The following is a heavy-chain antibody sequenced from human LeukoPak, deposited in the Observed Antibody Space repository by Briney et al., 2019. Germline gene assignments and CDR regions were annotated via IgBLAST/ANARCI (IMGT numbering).Heavy chain of an antibody. CDR3: ARGADYGDHSIDAFDI. J-gene: IGHJ3*02. Sequence: TSETLSLTCAVAGGSISSGGYSWRWIRQPPGKGLEWIGYIYHSGSTYYNPSLKSRVTISVDRSKNQFSLKLSSVTAADTAVYYCARGADYGDHSIDAFDIWGQGTMVTVSS. V-gene: IGHV4-30-2*01. CDR1: GGSISSGGYS. D-gene: IGHD4-17*01. CDR2: IYHSGST.